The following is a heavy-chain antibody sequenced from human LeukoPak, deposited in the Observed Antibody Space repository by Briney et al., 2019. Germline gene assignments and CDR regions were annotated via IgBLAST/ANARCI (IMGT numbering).Heavy chain of an antibody. Sequence: GGSLRLSCAASGFTFSTYSFNWVRQAPGKGLEWVSSISSSIIYIYYADSVKGRFTISRDNAKNSLYLQMNSLRAEDTAVYYCARGGQGNWPTPFDYWGQGTLVTVSS. CDR2: ISSSIIYI. D-gene: IGHD1-1*01. CDR3: ARGGQGNWPTPFDY. J-gene: IGHJ4*02. V-gene: IGHV3-21*01. CDR1: GFTFSTYS.